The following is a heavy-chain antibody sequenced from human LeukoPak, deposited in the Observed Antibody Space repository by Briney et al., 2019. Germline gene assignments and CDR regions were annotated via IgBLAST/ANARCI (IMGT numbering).Heavy chain of an antibody. CDR3: ARSNVPANRRVPAAIGWFDP. CDR1: GYTFTSYD. V-gene: IGHV1-8*01. CDR2: MNPKSGDT. Sequence: GAAVKVSCKASGYTFTSYDINWVRQATGQGLEWMGWMNPKSGDTGYAQKFQGRVTMTRHTSISTAYMELSSLRSEDTAVYYCARSNVPANRRVPAAIGWFDPWGQGT. J-gene: IGHJ5*02. D-gene: IGHD2-2*02.